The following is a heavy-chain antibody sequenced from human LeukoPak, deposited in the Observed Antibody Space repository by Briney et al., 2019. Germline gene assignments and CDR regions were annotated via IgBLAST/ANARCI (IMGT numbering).Heavy chain of an antibody. CDR3: ARDLMTQGVGSSWYDWFDP. D-gene: IGHD6-13*01. Sequence: GASVKVSCKASGYTFTSYGISWVRQAPGQGLEWMGWISAYNGNTNYAQKLQGRVIMTTDTSTSTAYMELRSLRSDDTAVYYCARDLMTQGVGSSWYDWFDPWGQGTLVTVSS. J-gene: IGHJ5*02. CDR2: ISAYNGNT. V-gene: IGHV1-18*01. CDR1: GYTFTSYG.